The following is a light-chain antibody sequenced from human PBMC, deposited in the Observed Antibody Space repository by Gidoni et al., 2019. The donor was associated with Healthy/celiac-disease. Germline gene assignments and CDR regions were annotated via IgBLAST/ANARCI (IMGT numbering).Light chain of an antibody. CDR2: DAS. Sequence: EIVLTQSPATLSLSPGERATLSCRASQSVSSYLAWYQQKPGQAPRLLIYDASNRATGIPARFSGSGSGTDFTLTISSLEPEDFAVYYCQQRSNWPPLTFXGXTKVEFK. V-gene: IGKV3-11*01. CDR3: QQRSNWPPLT. J-gene: IGKJ4*01. CDR1: QSVSSY.